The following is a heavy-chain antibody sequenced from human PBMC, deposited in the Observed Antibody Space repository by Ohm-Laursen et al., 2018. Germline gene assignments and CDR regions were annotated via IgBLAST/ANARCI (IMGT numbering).Heavy chain of an antibody. CDR3: TAGIPGLSRSSDY. V-gene: IGHV3-15*01. Sequence: GSLRLSCTASGFTFNNAWMYWVRQAPGKGLECVGHVKSEADGGTTHYTAPVQGRFSISRDDSKNIVHPQMNSLSTEDTAMYYCTAGIPGLSRSSDYWGQGTLVTVSS. CDR1: GFTFNNAW. D-gene: IGHD6-19*01. CDR2: VKSEADGGTT. J-gene: IGHJ4*02.